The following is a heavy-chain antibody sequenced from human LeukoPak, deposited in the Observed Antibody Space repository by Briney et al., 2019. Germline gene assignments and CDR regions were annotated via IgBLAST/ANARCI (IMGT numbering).Heavy chain of an antibody. CDR2: INHSGST. V-gene: IGHV4-34*01. D-gene: IGHD5-24*01. CDR1: GGSFSGYY. Sequence: PSETLSLTCAVYGGSFSGYYLSGIRQPPGKGLEWIGEINHSGSTNYNPSLKSRVTISVDTSKNQFSLKLSSVTAADTAVYYCARGQKRWLQLGWFDPWGQGTLVTVSS. CDR3: ARGQKRWLQLGWFDP. J-gene: IGHJ5*02.